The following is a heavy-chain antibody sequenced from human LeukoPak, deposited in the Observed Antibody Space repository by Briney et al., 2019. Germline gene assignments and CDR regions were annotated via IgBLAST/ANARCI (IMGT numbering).Heavy chain of an antibody. J-gene: IGHJ4*02. CDR3: AKDKVVVVPAAMLPYSDY. CDR2: ISGSGGST. V-gene: IGHV3-23*01. CDR1: GFTFSSYA. Sequence: PGGSLRLSCAASGFTFSSYAMSWVRQAPGKGLEWVSAISGSGGSTYYADSVKGRFTISRDNSKNTLYLQMNSLRAEDTAVYYCAKDKVVVVPAAMLPYSDYWGQGTLVTVSS. D-gene: IGHD2-2*01.